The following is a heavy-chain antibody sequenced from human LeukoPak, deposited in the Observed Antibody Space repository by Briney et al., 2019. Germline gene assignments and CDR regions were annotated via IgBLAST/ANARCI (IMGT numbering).Heavy chain of an antibody. Sequence: GASVKVSCKASGFTFNAYYVHWVRQAPGQGLEWVGWIVVDSGATNYAPKFQGRVTMTRDTSISTAYMELSRLRSDDTALYFCTRDGVPAPEEFDYWGQGTLVTVSS. J-gene: IGHJ4*02. V-gene: IGHV1-2*02. D-gene: IGHD2-2*01. CDR1: GFTFNAYY. CDR3: TRDGVPAPEEFDY. CDR2: IVVDSGAT.